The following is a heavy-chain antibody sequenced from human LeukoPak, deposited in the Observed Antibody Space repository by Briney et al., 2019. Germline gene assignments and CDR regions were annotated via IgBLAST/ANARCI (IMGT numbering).Heavy chain of an antibody. V-gene: IGHV3-15*01. CDR2: IKSKTDGGTT. CDR3: TTEDGSGIYYGMDV. D-gene: IGHD3-10*01. Sequence: PGGSLRLSCAASGFTFSNAWMSWVRQAPGKGLEWVGRIKSKTDGGTTDYAAPVKGRFTISRDDSKITLYLQMNSLKTEDTAVYYCTTEDGSGIYYGMDVWGKGTTVTVSS. J-gene: IGHJ6*04. CDR1: GFTFSNAW.